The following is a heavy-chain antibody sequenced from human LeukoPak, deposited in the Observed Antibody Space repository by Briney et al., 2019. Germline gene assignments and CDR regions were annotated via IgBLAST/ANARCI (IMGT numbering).Heavy chain of an antibody. CDR3: ARECTNGVCYLDY. D-gene: IGHD2-8*01. J-gene: IGHJ4*02. CDR1: GGSISSSSYY. Sequence: SETLSLTCTVSGGSISSSSYYWGWIRQPPGKGLEWIGSIYYSGSTYCNPSLKSRVTISVDTSKNQFSLKLSSVTAADTAVYYCARECTNGVCYLDYWGQGTLVTVSS. CDR2: IYYSGST. V-gene: IGHV4-39*01.